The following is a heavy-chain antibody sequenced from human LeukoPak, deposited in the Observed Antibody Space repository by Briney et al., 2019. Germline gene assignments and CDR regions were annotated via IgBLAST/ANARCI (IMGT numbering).Heavy chain of an antibody. CDR1: GFTVSSNY. V-gene: IGHV3-53*05. J-gene: IGHJ4*02. CDR2: IYSGGSI. CDR3: AKDRISMVRSSDIDN. Sequence: PGGSLRLSCAASGFTVSSNYMSWVRQAPGKGLEWVSVIYSGGSIYYADSVKGRFTISRDNSKNTLYLQMNSLRPEDTAVYYCAKDRISMVRSSDIDNWGQGTLVTVSS. D-gene: IGHD3-10*01.